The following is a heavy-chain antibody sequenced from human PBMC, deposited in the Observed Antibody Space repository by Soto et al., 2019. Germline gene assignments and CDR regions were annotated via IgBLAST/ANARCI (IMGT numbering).Heavy chain of an antibody. V-gene: IGHV3-23*01. CDR2: IHESRDDL. CDR1: GFAFSGYT. D-gene: IGHD3-9*01. CDR3: VKDDWNS. Sequence: GGSLGLSCADSGFAFSGYTINWVRHALGKGLEWVAAIHESRDDLHYADPYRDRLTISKDNSKSGAYPLMNCLKPDDTAASYCVKDDWNSWGKGTLVPV. J-gene: IGHJ4*02.